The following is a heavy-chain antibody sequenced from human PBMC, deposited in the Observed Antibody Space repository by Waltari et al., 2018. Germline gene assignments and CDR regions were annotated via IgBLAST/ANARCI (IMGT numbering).Heavy chain of an antibody. V-gene: IGHV3-21*01. CDR2: ISSSSSYI. J-gene: IGHJ4*02. Sequence: EVQLVESGGGLVKPGGSLRLSCAASGLTFSSYSINWVRQGPGKGLEWVSSISSSSSYIYYADSVKCRFTISRDNAKNSLYLQMNSLRAEDTAVYYCARDSGDFWSAGGGFDYWGQGTLVTVSS. CDR3: ARDSGDFWSAGGGFDY. CDR1: GLTFSSYS. D-gene: IGHD3-3*01.